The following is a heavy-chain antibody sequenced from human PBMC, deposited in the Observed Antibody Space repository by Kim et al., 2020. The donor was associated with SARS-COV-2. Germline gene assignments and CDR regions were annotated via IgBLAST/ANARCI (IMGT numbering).Heavy chain of an antibody. CDR1: GGSISTYY. Sequence: SETLSLTCTVSGGSISTYYWSWIRQPPGKGLEWIGYIYYSVNTNYNPSIKSRVTISVDTSKSQFSLRLTSVTAADTAMYYCARSAVVAGGAFDIWGQGTMVTVSS. CDR2: IYYSVNT. CDR3: ARSAVVAGGAFDI. V-gene: IGHV4-59*01. D-gene: IGHD3-22*01. J-gene: IGHJ3*02.